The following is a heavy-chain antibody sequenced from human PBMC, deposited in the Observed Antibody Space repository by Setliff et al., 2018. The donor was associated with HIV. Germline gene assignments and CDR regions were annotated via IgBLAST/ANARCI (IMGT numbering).Heavy chain of an antibody. CDR3: ARGPWVEVWLHIFDS. CDR2: MNTKTATP. D-gene: IGHD3-16*01. Sequence: ASVKVSCKTSGYIFTHYALSWVRQAPGKGLEWMGWMNTKTATPTCAQGFAGRFVFSLDTSVNTAYLDISGLQTEDTAVYFCARGPWVEVWLHIFDSWGPGTLVTVSS. CDR1: GYIFTHYA. V-gene: IGHV7-4-1*02. J-gene: IGHJ5*01.